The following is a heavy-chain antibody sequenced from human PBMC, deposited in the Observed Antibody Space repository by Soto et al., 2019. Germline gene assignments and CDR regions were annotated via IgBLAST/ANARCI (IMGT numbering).Heavy chain of an antibody. CDR3: ARRARPDFYYMEV. Sequence: GASVKVSCKASGGTFSSYAISWVRQAPGQGLEWMGGIIPIFGTANYAQKFQGRFTISRDNSKNTVYLQMGSLRPEDMAVYYCARRARPDFYYMEVWGKGTTVTVSS. CDR2: IIPIFGTA. J-gene: IGHJ6*03. D-gene: IGHD6-6*01. CDR1: GGTFSSYA. V-gene: IGHV1-69*05.